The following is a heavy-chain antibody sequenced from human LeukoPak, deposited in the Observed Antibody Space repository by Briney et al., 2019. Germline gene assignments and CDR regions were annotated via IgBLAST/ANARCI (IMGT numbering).Heavy chain of an antibody. Sequence: QAGGSLRLSCAASGFTFSSYAMSWVRQAPGKGLEWVSAISGSGGSTYYADSVKGRFTISRDNSKNTLYLQMNSLRAEDTAVYYCAKDDSPVPTEFDYWGQGTLVTVSS. J-gene: IGHJ4*02. V-gene: IGHV3-23*01. CDR1: GFTFSSYA. CDR2: ISGSGGST. CDR3: AKDDSPVPTEFDY. D-gene: IGHD5-18*01.